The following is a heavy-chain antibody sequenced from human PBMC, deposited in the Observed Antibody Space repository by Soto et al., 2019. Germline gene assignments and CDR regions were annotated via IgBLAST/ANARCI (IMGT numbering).Heavy chain of an antibody. Sequence: GGSLRLSCVASGFTFISSFMGWVRQAPGKGLEWVANINQDGGGTYYVDSVEGRFTISRDNAKDSPYLQMNSLRGEDTAVYYCARYFRGSGRYFFDYWGQGTLVTVSS. CDR2: INQDGGGT. D-gene: IGHD6-19*01. V-gene: IGHV3-7*03. CDR1: GFTFISSF. CDR3: ARYFRGSGRYFFDY. J-gene: IGHJ4*02.